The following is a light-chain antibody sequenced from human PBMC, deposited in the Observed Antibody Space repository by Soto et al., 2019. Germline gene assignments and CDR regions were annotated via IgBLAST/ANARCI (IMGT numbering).Light chain of an antibody. Sequence: QSALTQPASVSGSPGQSITISCTGTNSDVGSYNLVSWYQQHPGKAPKLMIYEGSKRPSGVSNRFSGSKSGNTASLTISGLQAEDEADYYCCSYAGSSTFEVFGTGTKLTVL. J-gene: IGLJ1*01. CDR2: EGS. V-gene: IGLV2-23*03. CDR3: CSYAGSSTFEV. CDR1: NSDVGSYNL.